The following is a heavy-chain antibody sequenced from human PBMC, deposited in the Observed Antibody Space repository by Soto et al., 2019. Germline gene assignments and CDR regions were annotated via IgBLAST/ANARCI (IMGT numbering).Heavy chain of an antibody. D-gene: IGHD3-22*01. V-gene: IGHV3-33*01. Sequence: WGSLRLSCAASGFTFSSYGMHWVRQAPGKGLEWVAVIWYDGSNKYYADSVKGRFTISRDNSKNTLYLQMNSLRAEDTAVYYCATSGLDYYDSSGYFAGFDYWGQGTLVTVSS. J-gene: IGHJ4*02. CDR1: GFTFSSYG. CDR2: IWYDGSNK. CDR3: ATSGLDYYDSSGYFAGFDY.